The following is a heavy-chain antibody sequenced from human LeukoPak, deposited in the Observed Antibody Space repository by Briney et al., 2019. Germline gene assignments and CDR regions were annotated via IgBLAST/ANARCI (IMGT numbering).Heavy chain of an antibody. CDR3: AREITEPQYYFDY. CDR2: INRVAVT. V-gene: IGHV4-34*01. CDR1: GGSFSGYH. J-gene: IGHJ4*02. Sequence: SETLSLTCTVSGGSFSGYHWCWIRQPPGKGLGWIGEINRVAVTTYNPSLKSRVTISLDTSKNQFSLKLNSVTAADTAVYYCAREITEPQYYFDYWGQGTLVTVSS. D-gene: IGHD3-16*01.